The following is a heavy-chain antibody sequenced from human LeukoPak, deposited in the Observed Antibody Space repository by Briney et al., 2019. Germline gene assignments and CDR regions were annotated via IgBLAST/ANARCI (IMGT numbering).Heavy chain of an antibody. J-gene: IGHJ4*02. CDR1: GFTFSSYW. Sequence: GGSLRLSCAASGFTFSSYWMHWVRQAPGKGLVWVSRVSGDGRDTTSADSVRGRFSISRDNAKKTLYLQMNGLTTEDTAVYYCARDQVYYSGGICYFDYWGQGTLVTVSS. CDR3: ARDQVYYSGGICYFDY. CDR2: VSGDGRDT. D-gene: IGHD2-15*01. V-gene: IGHV3-74*03.